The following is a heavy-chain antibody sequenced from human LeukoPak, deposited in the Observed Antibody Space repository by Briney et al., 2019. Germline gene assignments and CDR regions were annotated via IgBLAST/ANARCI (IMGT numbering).Heavy chain of an antibody. J-gene: IGHJ4*02. CDR2: IYYSGSA. CDR3: ARPATSGNYYY. D-gene: IGHD1-26*01. V-gene: IGHV4-39*07. Sequence: PSETLSLTCIVSGDSISSSPYYWGWIRQPPGKGLEWIGSIYYSGSASYNPSLKSRVTISVDTSSNQFSLKLTSVTAADTAVYYCARPATSGNYYYWGQGTLVTVSS. CDR1: GDSISSSPYY.